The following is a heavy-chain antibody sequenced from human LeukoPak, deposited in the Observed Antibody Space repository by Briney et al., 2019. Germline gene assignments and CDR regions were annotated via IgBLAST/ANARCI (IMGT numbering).Heavy chain of an antibody. J-gene: IGHJ5*02. CDR1: GYTFTGYY. Sequence: GASVKVSRKASGYTFTGYYMHWVRQAPGQGLEWMGWINPNSGGTNYAQKFQGRVTMTRDASISTAYMELSRLRSDDTAVYYCARARIAAAGGGFDPWGQGTLVTVSS. CDR2: INPNSGGT. V-gene: IGHV1-2*02. D-gene: IGHD6-13*01. CDR3: ARARIAAAGGGFDP.